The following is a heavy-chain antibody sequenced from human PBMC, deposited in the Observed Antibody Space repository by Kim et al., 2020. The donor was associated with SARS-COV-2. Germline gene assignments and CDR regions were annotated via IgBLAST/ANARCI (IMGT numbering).Heavy chain of an antibody. J-gene: IGHJ4*02. V-gene: IGHV6-1*01. CDR3: ARGGGFNTGWAFDY. Sequence: AGSVKSRITITPDTSKNQFSLHLTSVTPEDTGVYYCARGGGFNTGWAFDYWGQGTLVTVSS. D-gene: IGHD6-19*01.